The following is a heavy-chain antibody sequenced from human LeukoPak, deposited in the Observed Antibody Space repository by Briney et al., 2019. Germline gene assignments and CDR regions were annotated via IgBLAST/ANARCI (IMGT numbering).Heavy chain of an antibody. V-gene: IGHV3-7*01. CDR3: ARAAAGTGEFDY. CDR2: IKQDGSEK. J-gene: IGHJ4*02. CDR1: GFSFSNYW. Sequence: GGSLRLSCAASGFSFSNYWMSWVRQAPGKGLEWVANIKQDGSEKYYVDSVKGRFTISRDNAKNSLYLQMNSLRAEDTAIYYCARAAAGTGEFDYWGQGTLVTVSS. D-gene: IGHD6-13*01.